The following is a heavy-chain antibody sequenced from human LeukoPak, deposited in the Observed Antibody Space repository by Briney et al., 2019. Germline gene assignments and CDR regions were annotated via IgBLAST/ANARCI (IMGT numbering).Heavy chain of an antibody. D-gene: IGHD3-22*01. Sequence: SVKVSCKASGGTFSSYAISWVRQAPGQGLEWMGRIIPIFGTANYAQKFQGRVTITADKSTSTAYMELSSLRSEDTAVYYCASNHYYDSSGSHPLDYWGQGTLVTVSS. CDR2: IIPIFGTA. V-gene: IGHV1-69*06. CDR1: GGTFSSYA. J-gene: IGHJ4*02. CDR3: ASNHYYDSSGSHPLDY.